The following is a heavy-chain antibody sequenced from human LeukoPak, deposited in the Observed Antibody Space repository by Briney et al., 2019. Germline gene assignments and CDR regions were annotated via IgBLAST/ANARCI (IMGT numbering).Heavy chain of an antibody. D-gene: IGHD4-17*01. CDR1: GYTFTGYG. J-gene: IGHJ5*02. Sequence: ASVKVSCKASGYTFTGYGISWVRQAPGQGLEWMGWISAYNGNTNYAQKLQGRVTMTTDTSTSTAYMELRSLRSDDTAVYYCASMSVYGDYGDRGWFDPWGQGTLVTVSS. CDR3: ASMSVYGDYGDRGWFDP. V-gene: IGHV1-18*01. CDR2: ISAYNGNT.